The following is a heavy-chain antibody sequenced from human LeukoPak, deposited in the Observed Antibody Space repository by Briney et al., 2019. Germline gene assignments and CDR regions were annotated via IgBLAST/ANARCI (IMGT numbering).Heavy chain of an antibody. CDR1: GYTFSSYG. CDR2: ISAYNGNT. Sequence: ASVKVSCKASGYTFSSYGICWVRQAPGQGVEWVGLISAYNGNTNYTQKLQGRVTMTTDTSTSTAYMELRSLRSDDTAVYYCARAYDRRNGGYFDYWGQGTLVTVSS. D-gene: IGHD3-16*01. CDR3: ARAYDRRNGGYFDY. J-gene: IGHJ4*02. V-gene: IGHV1-18*01.